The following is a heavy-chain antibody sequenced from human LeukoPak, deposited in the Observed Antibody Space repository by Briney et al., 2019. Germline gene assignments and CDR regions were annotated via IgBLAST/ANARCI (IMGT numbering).Heavy chain of an antibody. J-gene: IGHJ5*02. Sequence: PSETLSLTCTVSGGSISSGGYYWSWIRQHPGKGLEWIGYIYYSGSSYYNPSLKSRVTISVDTSKNQFSLKLSSVTAADTAVYYCARVVENYDSSGYFNWFDPWGQGTLVTVSS. D-gene: IGHD3-22*01. V-gene: IGHV4-31*03. CDR1: GGSISSGGYY. CDR2: IYYSGSS. CDR3: ARVVENYDSSGYFNWFDP.